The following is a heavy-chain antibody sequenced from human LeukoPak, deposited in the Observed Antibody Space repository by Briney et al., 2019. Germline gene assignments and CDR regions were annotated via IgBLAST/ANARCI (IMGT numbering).Heavy chain of an antibody. CDR3: ARGRLLLYYDGRGFDP. D-gene: IGHD3-22*01. CDR1: GGTFSNYA. V-gene: IGHV1-69*13. J-gene: IGHJ5*02. CDR2: IITNYGTT. Sequence: GASVKVSCKASGGTFSNYAISWVRQAPGQGLEWMGGIITNYGTTNYAQKYQGRVTITADESTTTVYMELSSLRSEDTAVYYCARGRLLLYYDGRGFDPWGQGTLVTVSS.